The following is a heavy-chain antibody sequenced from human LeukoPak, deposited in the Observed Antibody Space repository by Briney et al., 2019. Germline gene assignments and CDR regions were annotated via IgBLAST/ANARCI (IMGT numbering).Heavy chain of an antibody. CDR2: ISSNGGST. Sequence: PGRSLRLSCAASGFIFSSYGMHWVRQAPGKGLEYVSAISSNGGSTYYADSVKGRFTISRDNSKNTLYLQMSSLRAEDTAVYYCVKNIDYDYYYYGMDVWGKGTTVTVSS. D-gene: IGHD4-17*01. CDR3: VKNIDYDYYYYGMDV. CDR1: GFIFSSYG. J-gene: IGHJ6*04. V-gene: IGHV3-64D*06.